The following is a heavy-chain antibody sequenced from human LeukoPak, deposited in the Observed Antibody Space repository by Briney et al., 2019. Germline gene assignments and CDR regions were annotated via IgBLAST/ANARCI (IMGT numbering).Heavy chain of an antibody. CDR2: INHSGST. CDR1: GGSFSGYY. CDR3: AKAFLHYYDSSGYYPS. Sequence: SETLSLTCAVYGGSFSGYYWSWIRQPPGKGLEWIGEINHSGSTNYNPSLKSRVTISVDTSKNQFSLKLSSVTAADTAVYYCAKAFLHYYDSSGYYPSWGQGTLVTVSS. V-gene: IGHV4-34*01. D-gene: IGHD3-22*01. J-gene: IGHJ4*02.